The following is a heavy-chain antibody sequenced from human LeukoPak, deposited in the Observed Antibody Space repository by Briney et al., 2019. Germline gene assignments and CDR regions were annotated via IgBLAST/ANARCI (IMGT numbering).Heavy chain of an antibody. D-gene: IGHD5-18*01. V-gene: IGHV3-48*02. Sequence: GGSLRLSCVASGFTFSSYSMKWVRQAPGKGLEWVSSISSSSSTIYYADSVKGRFTISRDNAKNSLYLQMNSLRDEDTAVYYCARGGTAMVTSWFSDYWGQGTLVTVSS. CDR2: ISSSSSTI. CDR3: ARGGTAMVTSWFSDY. J-gene: IGHJ4*02. CDR1: GFTFSSYS.